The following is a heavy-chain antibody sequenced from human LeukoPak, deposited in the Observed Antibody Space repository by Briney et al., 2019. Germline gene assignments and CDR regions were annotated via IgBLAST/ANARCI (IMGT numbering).Heavy chain of an antibody. CDR3: ARSSTSCYYPPCVPFDS. CDR1: GYTFTSYG. CDR2: ISAYNGNT. D-gene: IGHD2-2*01. J-gene: IGHJ5*01. V-gene: IGHV1-18*01. Sequence: GASVKVSCKASGYTFTSYGISWVRQAPGQGLEWMGWISAYNGNTNYAQKLQGRVTMATDTSTSTAYMELRSLRSDDTAVYYCARSSTSCYYPPCVPFDSWGQGILVTVSS.